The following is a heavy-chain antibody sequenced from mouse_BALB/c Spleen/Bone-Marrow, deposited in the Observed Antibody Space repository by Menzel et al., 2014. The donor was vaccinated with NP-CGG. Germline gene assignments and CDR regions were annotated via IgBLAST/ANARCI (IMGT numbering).Heavy chain of an antibody. CDR3: SRNYVSIYWYGDV. V-gene: IGHV1-14*01. J-gene: IGHJ1*01. Sequence: VRLQQSGPELEKPGASVKMSCKASGYTFTSYVMHWVKKKPGQSLEWIGYFNPYSDGTKYNETFKGKATLISDKSSSTAVMEHSNLTAEDSAVEFWSRNYVSIYWYGDVRCSETTVTVSS. CDR1: GYTFTSYV. CDR2: FNPYSDGT. D-gene: IGHD1-1*01.